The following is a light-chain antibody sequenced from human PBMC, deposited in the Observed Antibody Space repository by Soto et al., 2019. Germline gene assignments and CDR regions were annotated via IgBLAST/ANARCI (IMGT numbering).Light chain of an antibody. CDR2: GAS. CDR1: ESISRDY. V-gene: IGKV3-20*01. CDR3: QQYGSSPWK. J-gene: IGKJ1*01. Sequence: EIVLTQSPGTLSLSPGQRATLSCRASESISRDYLAWYQQKPGQAPRLLIYGASSRATGIPDRFSGSGSGTDFTLTISRLEPEDFAVYYCQQYGSSPWKFGQGTKVDIK.